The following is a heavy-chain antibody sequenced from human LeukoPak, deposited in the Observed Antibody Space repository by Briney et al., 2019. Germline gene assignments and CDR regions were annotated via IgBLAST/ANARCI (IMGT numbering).Heavy chain of an antibody. J-gene: IGHJ4*02. D-gene: IGHD2-2*01. CDR1: GFTFSSYA. Sequence: GGSLRLSCAVSGFTFSSYAMSWVSQAPGKGLEWVSAISGSGGSTYYADSVKGRFTISRDNSKNSLYLQMNSLRAEDTAVYYCARVDCSSISCPLDYWGQGTLVTVSS. V-gene: IGHV3-23*01. CDR3: ARVDCSSISCPLDY. CDR2: ISGSGGST.